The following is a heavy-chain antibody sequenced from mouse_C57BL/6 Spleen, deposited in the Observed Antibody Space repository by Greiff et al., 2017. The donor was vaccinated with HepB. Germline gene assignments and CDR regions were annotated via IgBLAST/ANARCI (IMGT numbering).Heavy chain of an antibody. D-gene: IGHD1-1*01. CDR1: GYTFTSYW. Sequence: VQLQQSGAELVMPGASVKLSCKASGYTFTSYWMHWVKQRPGQGLEWIGEIDPSDSYTNYNQKFKGKSTLTVDKSSSTADMQLSSLTYEDSAVYYCARGTTVVGPFDYWGQGTTLTVSS. CDR2: IDPSDSYT. J-gene: IGHJ2*01. V-gene: IGHV1-69*01. CDR3: ARGTTVVGPFDY.